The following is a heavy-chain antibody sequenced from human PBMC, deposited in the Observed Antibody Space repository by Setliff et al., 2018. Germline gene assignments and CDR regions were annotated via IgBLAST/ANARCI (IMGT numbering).Heavy chain of an antibody. CDR1: GGFTSSFY. J-gene: IGHJ4*02. Sequence: PSETLSLTCTISGGFTSSFYWSWIRQAPGKGLEWIGYVDHSGSTNFSPSLKSRGTISVDTSKTQVSLTLTSVTAADTAVYYCRFWSSYYKNDYWAQGTLVTSPQ. CDR2: VDHSGST. D-gene: IGHD3-3*01. CDR3: RFWSSYYKNDY. V-gene: IGHV4-59*01.